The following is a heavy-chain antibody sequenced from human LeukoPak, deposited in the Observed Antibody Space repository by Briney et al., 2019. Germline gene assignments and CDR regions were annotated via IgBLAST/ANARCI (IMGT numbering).Heavy chain of an antibody. V-gene: IGHV3-11*06. CDR3: ARGGPFDY. CDR2: ISGSGNYT. J-gene: IGHJ4*02. Sequence: GGSLRLSCAASGFTFNNYYINWVRQTPGKGLQWLSYISGSGNYTKYADFVKGRFIISRDNDKKSLYLQMNNVAVEDTGVYYCARGGPFDYWGQGVLVTVSS. D-gene: IGHD2-15*01. CDR1: GFTFNNYY.